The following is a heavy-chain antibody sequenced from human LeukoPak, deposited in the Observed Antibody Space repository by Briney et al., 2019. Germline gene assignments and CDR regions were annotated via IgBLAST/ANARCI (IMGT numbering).Heavy chain of an antibody. J-gene: IGHJ6*03. CDR3: AKGHSSGWDYYYYMDV. Sequence: PSETLSLTCTVSGGSISSGDYYWSWIRQPPGKGLEWVSAISGSGGSTYYADSVKGRFTISRDNSKNTLYLQMNSLRAEDTAVYYCAKGHSSGWDYYYYMDVWGKGTTVTVSS. V-gene: IGHV3-23*01. D-gene: IGHD6-19*01. CDR2: ISGSGGST. CDR1: GGSISSGDYY.